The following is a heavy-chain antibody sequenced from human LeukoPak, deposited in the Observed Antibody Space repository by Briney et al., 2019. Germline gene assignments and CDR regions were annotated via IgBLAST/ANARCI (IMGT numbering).Heavy chain of an antibody. Sequence: SVKVSCKASGGTFSSYAISWVRQAPGQGLEWMGGIIPIFGTANYAQKFQGRVTITADESTSTAYMELSSLGSEDTAVYYCARCSLDIVVVANWFDPWGQGTLVTVSS. V-gene: IGHV1-69*13. CDR2: IIPIFGTA. J-gene: IGHJ5*02. D-gene: IGHD2-2*03. CDR1: GGTFSSYA. CDR3: ARCSLDIVVVANWFDP.